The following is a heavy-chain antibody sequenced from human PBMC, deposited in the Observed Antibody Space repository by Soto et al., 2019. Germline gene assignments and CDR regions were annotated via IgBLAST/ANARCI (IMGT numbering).Heavy chain of an antibody. CDR2: ISYDGSNK. V-gene: IGHV3-30*18. J-gene: IGHJ4*02. CDR1: GFTFSSYG. Sequence: QVQLVESGGGVVQPGRSLRLSCAASGFTFSSYGMHWVRQAPGKGLEWVAVISYDGSNKYYADSVKGRFTISRDNSKNTLYLQMNSLRAEDTAVYYCAKDFGAGAGDYEGFGIDYWGQGTLVTVSS. CDR3: AKDFGAGAGDYEGFGIDY. D-gene: IGHD4-17*01.